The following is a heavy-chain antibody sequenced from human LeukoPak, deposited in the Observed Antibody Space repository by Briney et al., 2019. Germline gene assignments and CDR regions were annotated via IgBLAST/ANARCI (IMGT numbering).Heavy chain of an antibody. Sequence: ASVKVSCKASGYTFTSYYMHWVRQAPGQGLEWMGIIKPSGGSTSYAQKFQGRVTMTRDTSTSTVYMELSSLRSEDTAVFFCAREAPRTLYFDYWGQGTLVTVSS. D-gene: IGHD3-16*01. CDR3: AREAPRTLYFDY. J-gene: IGHJ4*02. CDR2: IKPSGGST. V-gene: IGHV1-46*01. CDR1: GYTFTSYY.